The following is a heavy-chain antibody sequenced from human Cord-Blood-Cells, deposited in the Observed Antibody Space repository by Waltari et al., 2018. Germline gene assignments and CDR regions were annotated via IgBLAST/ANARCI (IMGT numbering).Heavy chain of an antibody. V-gene: IGHV3-72*01. J-gene: IGHJ4*02. CDR2: TRNNANSYTT. Sequence: EVQLVESGVGLVQPGGSLRLSCAASGFTFSDHYMDCVRQATGQGLEWVGRTRNNANSYTTEYAASVKGRFTISRDDSKNSLYLQMNSLKTEDTAVYYCARSYYDSSGYDYYFDYWGQGTLGTVSS. CDR1: GFTFSDHY. CDR3: ARSYYDSSGYDYYFDY. D-gene: IGHD3-22*01.